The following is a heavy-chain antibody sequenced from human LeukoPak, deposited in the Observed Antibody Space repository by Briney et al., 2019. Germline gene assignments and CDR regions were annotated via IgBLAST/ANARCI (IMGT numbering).Heavy chain of an antibody. CDR3: ARENWAKVPFYGMDV. CDR1: GFTFSSYW. J-gene: IGHJ6*02. D-gene: IGHD3-16*01. CDR2: IKQDGSEK. Sequence: GGSLRLSCAASGFTFSSYWMSWVRQAPGKGLEWVANIKQDGSEKYYVDSVKGRFTISRDNSKNTLYVQMNSLRAEDTAVYYCARENWAKVPFYGMDVWGQGTTVTVSS. V-gene: IGHV3-7*01.